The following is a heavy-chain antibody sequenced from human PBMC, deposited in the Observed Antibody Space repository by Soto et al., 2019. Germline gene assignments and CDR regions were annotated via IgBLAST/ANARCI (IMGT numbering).Heavy chain of an antibody. D-gene: IGHD3-9*01. CDR1: GLTFSSYA. Sequence: ARSLRLSSAASGLTFSSYAMSWVRQAPGKGLEWVSAISGSGGSTYYADSVKGRVTISRDNSKHTLYLQMYSLGAEDTAVYYCAKDILTGYYKYWGQGTLVTVSS. CDR2: ISGSGGST. J-gene: IGHJ4*02. V-gene: IGHV3-23*01. CDR3: AKDILTGYYKY.